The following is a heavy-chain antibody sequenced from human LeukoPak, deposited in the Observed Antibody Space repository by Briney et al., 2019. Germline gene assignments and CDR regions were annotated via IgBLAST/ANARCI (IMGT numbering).Heavy chain of an antibody. J-gene: IGHJ4*02. V-gene: IGHV1-2*02. CDR3: ARVGLWLGEWGDY. CDR1: GYTFTGYY. CDR2: INPNSGGT. Sequence: ASVKVSCKASGYTFTGYYMHWVRQAPGQGLEWMGWINPNSGGTNYAQKFQGRVTMTRDTSISTAYMELSRLRSDDTAVYYCARVGLWLGEWGDYWGQGTLVTVSS. D-gene: IGHD3-10*01.